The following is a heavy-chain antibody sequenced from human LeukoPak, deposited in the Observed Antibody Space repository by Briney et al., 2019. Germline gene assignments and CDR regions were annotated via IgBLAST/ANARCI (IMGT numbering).Heavy chain of an antibody. V-gene: IGHV3-53*01. Sequence: PGGSLRLSCAASGFPVSSNYMSWVRQAPGKGLEWVSVIYSGGRTYYADSVKGRFTISRDNSKNTLYLQMNSLRAEDTAVYYCAKDGYYDSSAYYYVRYFDLWGRGTLVTVSS. CDR3: AKDGYYDSSAYYYVRYFDL. CDR1: GFPVSSNY. CDR2: IYSGGRT. J-gene: IGHJ2*01. D-gene: IGHD3-22*01.